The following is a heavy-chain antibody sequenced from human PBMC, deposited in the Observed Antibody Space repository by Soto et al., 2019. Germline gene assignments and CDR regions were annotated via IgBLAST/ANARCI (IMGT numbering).Heavy chain of an antibody. CDR3: ARRAAPAPTYDAFDI. J-gene: IGHJ3*02. Sequence: GGSLRLSCAASGFTFSSYWMSWVRQAPGKGLEWVANIKHDGSEKYYVDSVKGRFTISRDNAKNSLYLQMNSLRAEDTAVYYCARRAAPAPTYDAFDIWGQGTMVTVSS. D-gene: IGHD6-25*01. V-gene: IGHV3-7*01. CDR1: GFTFSSYW. CDR2: IKHDGSEK.